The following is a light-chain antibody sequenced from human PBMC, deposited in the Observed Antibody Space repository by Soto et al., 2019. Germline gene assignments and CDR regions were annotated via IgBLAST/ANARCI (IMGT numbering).Light chain of an antibody. CDR3: QHYRTS. V-gene: IGKV3-20*01. J-gene: IGKJ4*01. CDR2: GAS. Sequence: EIVWTQSPGTLSLSPGERATLSCRASQSVSSSYLAWYQQKPGQPPRLLIYGASSRATGIPDRFSGSGSGTDFTLTITRLEPEDIAVYYCQHYRTSFGGGTKVEIK. CDR1: QSVSSSY.